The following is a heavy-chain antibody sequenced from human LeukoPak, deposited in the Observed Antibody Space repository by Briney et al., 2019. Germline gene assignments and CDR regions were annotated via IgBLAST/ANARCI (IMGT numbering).Heavy chain of an antibody. CDR1: GYTFTSYG. J-gene: IGHJ4*02. Sequence: ASVKVSCKASGYTFTSYGISWVRQAPGQGLEWMGWIGAYNGNTNYAQKLQGRVTMTTDTSTSTAYMELRSLRSDDTAVYYCARDDVVSPLEYYFDYWGQGTLVTVSS. CDR2: IGAYNGNT. D-gene: IGHD3-22*01. CDR3: ARDDVVSPLEYYFDY. V-gene: IGHV1-18*01.